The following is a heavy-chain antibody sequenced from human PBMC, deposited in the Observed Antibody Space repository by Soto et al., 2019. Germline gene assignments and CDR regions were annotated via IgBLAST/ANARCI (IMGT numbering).Heavy chain of an antibody. J-gene: IGHJ4*02. V-gene: IGHV3-49*04. Sequence: GGSLRLSCTASGFTFGDYAMSWVRQAPGKGLEWVGFIRSKAYGGTTEYAASVKGRFTISRDDSKSIAYLQMNSLKTEDTAVYYCTSDHLAAAVPPFDYWGQGTLVTVSS. CDR2: IRSKAYGGTT. CDR1: GFTFGDYA. CDR3: TSDHLAAAVPPFDY. D-gene: IGHD6-13*01.